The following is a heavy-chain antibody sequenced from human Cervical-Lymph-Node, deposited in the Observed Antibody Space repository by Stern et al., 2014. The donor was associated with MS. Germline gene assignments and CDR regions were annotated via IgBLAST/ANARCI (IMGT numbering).Heavy chain of an antibody. CDR3: ARETFYDNIGQDF. CDR1: GYTFTKYA. CDR2: INPHTRNP. V-gene: IGHV7-4-1*02. D-gene: IGHD2/OR15-2a*01. Sequence: VQLVESGSELKKPGASVKVSCKASGYTFTKYAINWVRQAPGQGLEWMGWINPHTRNPTYAQGFTRRFVFSLDTSVSTAYLQISSLEAEDTAVYYCARETFYDNIGQDFWGQGTLITVSS. J-gene: IGHJ1*01.